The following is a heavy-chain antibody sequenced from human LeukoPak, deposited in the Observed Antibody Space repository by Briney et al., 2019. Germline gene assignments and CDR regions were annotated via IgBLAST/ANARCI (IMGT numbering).Heavy chain of an antibody. J-gene: IGHJ4*02. CDR1: GGSISSYY. CDR2: IYYSGST. CDR3: ASRIRGVISPFDY. V-gene: IGHV4-59*08. D-gene: IGHD3-10*01. Sequence: SETLSLTCTVSGGSISSYYWSWIRQPPGKGLEWIGYIYYSGSTNYNPSLKSRVTISVDTSKNQFSLKLSSVTAADTAVYYCASRIRGVISPFDYWGQGTLVTVSS.